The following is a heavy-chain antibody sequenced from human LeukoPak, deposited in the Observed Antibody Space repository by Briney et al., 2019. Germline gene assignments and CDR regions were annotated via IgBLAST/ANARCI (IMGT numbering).Heavy chain of an antibody. CDR1: GFTFSSYG. CDR2: IWYDGSNK. V-gene: IGHV3-33*01. CDR3: ARDFGGMVRYGMDV. J-gene: IGHJ6*02. D-gene: IGHD2-8*01. Sequence: SGGSLRLSCAASGFTFSSYGMHWVRQAPGKGLEWVAVIWYDGSNKYYADSVRGRFTISRDNSKNTLYLQMNSLRAEDTAVYHCARDFGGMVRYGMDVWGQGTTVTVSS.